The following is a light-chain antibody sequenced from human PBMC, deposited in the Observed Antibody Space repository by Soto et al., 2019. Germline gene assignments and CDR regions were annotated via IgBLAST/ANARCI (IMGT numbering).Light chain of an antibody. CDR2: ATS. CDR3: QQSYSTPLT. CDR1: QSISSY. Sequence: DIQMTQSPSSLSASVGDRVTITCRASQSISSYLNWYQQKPGKAPKRLIYATSNLQSGVPSRFSGSGSGADFTLTISSLQPEDFATYYCQQSYSTPLTFGGGTKVDIK. J-gene: IGKJ4*01. V-gene: IGKV1-39*01.